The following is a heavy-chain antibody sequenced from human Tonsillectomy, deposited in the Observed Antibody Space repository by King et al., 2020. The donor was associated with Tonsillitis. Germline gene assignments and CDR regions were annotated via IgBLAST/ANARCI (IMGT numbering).Heavy chain of an antibody. V-gene: IGHV4-39*01. J-gene: IGHJ2*01. CDR3: ASRGVITPYWYFDL. Sequence: QLQESGPGLVKPSETLSLTCTVSGGSISSSSYYWGWIRQPPGEGLEWIEILYYSGSTYYNPSLKSRVTISLDTSKNQFSLKLNSVTAADTAVYYCASRGVITPYWYFDLWGRGTLVPVSS. CDR2: LYYSGST. D-gene: IGHD4-23*01. CDR1: GGSISSSSYY.